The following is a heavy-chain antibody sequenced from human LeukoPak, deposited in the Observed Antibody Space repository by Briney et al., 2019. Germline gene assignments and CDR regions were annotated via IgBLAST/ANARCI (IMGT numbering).Heavy chain of an antibody. CDR2: IGLSSGRT. J-gene: IGHJ4*02. CDR3: ARDHNYAFDN. CDR1: GFIFSDYS. Sequence: GGSLRLSCAASGFIFSDYSMNWVRQAPGKGLEWTSYIGLSSGRTMYADSVKGRFTISGDNAKNSLYLQMNSLRVEDTAVYFCARDHNYAFDNWGQGILVTVSS. D-gene: IGHD1-1*01. V-gene: IGHV3-48*04.